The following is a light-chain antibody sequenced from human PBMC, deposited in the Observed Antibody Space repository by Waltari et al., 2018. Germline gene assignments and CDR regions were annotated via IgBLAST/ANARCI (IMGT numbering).Light chain of an antibody. J-gene: IGKJ4*01. CDR3: RQYERSVGT. CDR2: VAS. Sequence: EIVLLHSRRTLTVSQAHRLTVPCTARQTIPGVWLTSNDQKPGQAPRLLIYVASNRAPGIPDRFSGSVYATDFTLTISRPEPEDSAVYYGRQYERSVGTFGGGTKVEIK. CDR1: QTIPGVW. V-gene: IGKV3-20*01.